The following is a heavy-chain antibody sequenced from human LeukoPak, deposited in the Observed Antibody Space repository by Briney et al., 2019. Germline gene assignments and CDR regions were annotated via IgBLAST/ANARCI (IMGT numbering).Heavy chain of an antibody. CDR2: IYSGGST. D-gene: IGHD2-21*01. J-gene: IGHJ4*02. CDR1: GFTFGDYA. Sequence: PGGSLRLSCTASGFTFGDYAMSWVRQAPGKGLEWVSVIYSGGSTYYADSVKGRFAISRDNSKNTLYLQMNSLRAEDTAVYYCARDLGQLFDYWGQGTLVTVSS. CDR3: ARDLGQLFDY. V-gene: IGHV3-66*02.